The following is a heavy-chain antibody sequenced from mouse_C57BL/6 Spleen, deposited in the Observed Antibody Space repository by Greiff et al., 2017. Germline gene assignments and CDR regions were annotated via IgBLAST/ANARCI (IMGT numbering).Heavy chain of an antibody. J-gene: IGHJ4*01. CDR2: IWGGGST. Sequence: VQLVESGPGLVAPSQSLSITCTVSGFSLTSYGVDWVRQPPGKGLEWLGVIWGGGSTNYNSALMSRLSISKDNSKSQVFLKMNRLQTDDTAVYYGAKGRGYGERAMDYWGQGTSVTVSS. V-gene: IGHV2-9*01. CDR1: GFSLTSYG. D-gene: IGHD1-1*01. CDR3: AKGRGYGERAMDY.